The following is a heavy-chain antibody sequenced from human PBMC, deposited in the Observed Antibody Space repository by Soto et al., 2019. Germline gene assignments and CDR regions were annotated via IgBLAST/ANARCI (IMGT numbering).Heavy chain of an antibody. J-gene: IGHJ5*02. CDR2: IYHSGST. Sequence: SETLSLTCAVSGSSISSGYYWGWIRQPPGKGLEWIGSIYHSGSTYYKPSLKSRVTISVDTSKNQFSLKLSSVTAADTAVYYCARDGSITMFGWVHNWFDPWGQGTLVTVSS. V-gene: IGHV4-38-2*02. CDR1: GSSISSGYY. CDR3: ARDGSITMFGWVHNWFDP. D-gene: IGHD3-3*01.